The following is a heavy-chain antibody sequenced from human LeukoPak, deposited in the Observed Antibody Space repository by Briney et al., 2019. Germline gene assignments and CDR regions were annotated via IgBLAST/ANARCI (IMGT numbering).Heavy chain of an antibody. Sequence: RASVKVSCKASGGTFSSYAISWVRQAPGQGLEWMGGIIPIFGTANYAQKFQGRVTITADESTSTAYMELSSLRSEDTAVYYCARNSGYARDHYYYYGMDVWGQGTTVTVSS. CDR2: IIPIFGTA. J-gene: IGHJ6*02. CDR1: GGTFSSYA. V-gene: IGHV1-69*01. D-gene: IGHD5-12*01. CDR3: ARNSGYARDHYYYYGMDV.